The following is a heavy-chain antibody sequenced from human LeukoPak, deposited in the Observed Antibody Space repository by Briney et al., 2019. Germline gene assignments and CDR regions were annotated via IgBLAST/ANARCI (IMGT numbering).Heavy chain of an antibody. CDR3: ARVSSSVKNGMDV. Sequence: GGSLRLSCAASGFTFSSYAMSWVRQAPGKGLEWVSAISGSGGSTYYADSVKGRFTISRDNSKNTLYLQMNSLRAEDTAVYYCARVSSSVKNGMDVWGQGTTVTVSS. V-gene: IGHV3-23*01. D-gene: IGHD6-6*01. CDR2: ISGSGGST. J-gene: IGHJ6*02. CDR1: GFTFSSYA.